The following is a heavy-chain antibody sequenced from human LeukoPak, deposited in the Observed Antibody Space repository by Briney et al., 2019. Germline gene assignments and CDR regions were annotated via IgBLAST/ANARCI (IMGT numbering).Heavy chain of an antibody. CDR3: ARAGVVVPAAMFH. D-gene: IGHD2-2*01. CDR1: GFTFSSYG. V-gene: IGHV3-33*01. CDR2: IWYDGSNK. J-gene: IGHJ4*02. Sequence: PGGSLRLSCAASGFTFSSYGMHWVRQAPGKGLEWVAVIWYDGSNKYYADSVKGRFTISRDNSKNTLYPQMNSLRAEDTAVYYCARAGVVVPAAMFHWGQGTLVTVSS.